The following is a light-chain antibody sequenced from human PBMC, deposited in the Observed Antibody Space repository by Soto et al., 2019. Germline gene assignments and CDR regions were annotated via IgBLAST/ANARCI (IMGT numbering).Light chain of an antibody. CDR3: LQYGRSLWT. J-gene: IGKJ1*01. Sequence: EIVLTQSPGTLSLSPGERATLSCRASQSVSSSYLAWYQQKPGQAPRLLMYGASSRATGIPDRFSGSGSGTDFTLTISRLESEDFAVYYCLQYGRSLWTFGQGTKVEIK. CDR1: QSVSSSY. CDR2: GAS. V-gene: IGKV3-20*01.